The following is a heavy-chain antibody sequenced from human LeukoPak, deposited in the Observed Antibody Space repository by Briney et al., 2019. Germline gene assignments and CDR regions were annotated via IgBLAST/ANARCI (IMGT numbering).Heavy chain of an antibody. D-gene: IGHD3-16*02. CDR1: GFTVSSNY. J-gene: IGHJ4*02. V-gene: IGHV3-53*01. CDR3: ARVRGIYDYIWGSYRYIRKRIDY. Sequence: GGSLRLSCAASGFTVSSNYMSWVRQAPGKGLEWASVIYSGGSTYYADSVKGRFTISRDNSKNTLYLQMNSLRAEDTAVYYCARVRGIYDYIWGSYRYIRKRIDYWGQGTLVTVSS. CDR2: IYSGGST.